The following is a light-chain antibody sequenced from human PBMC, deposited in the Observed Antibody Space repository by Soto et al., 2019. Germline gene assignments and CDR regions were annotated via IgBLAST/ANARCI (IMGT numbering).Light chain of an antibody. Sequence: QSVLTQPPSAYGTPVQRITISCSGSSSNIGSHTVNWYHQLPGATPKVRIYNRNERPSGVPDRFSGSKSGSSASVAISSLQPEDEAHYYCAAWDDSLNGPRFGGGTKVTV. V-gene: IGLV1-44*01. CDR2: NRN. CDR1: SSNIGSHT. CDR3: AAWDDSLNGPR. J-gene: IGLJ2*01.